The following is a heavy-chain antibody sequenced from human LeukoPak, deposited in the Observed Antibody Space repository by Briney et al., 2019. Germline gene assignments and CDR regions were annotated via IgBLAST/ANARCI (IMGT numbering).Heavy chain of an antibody. CDR1: GGSFSGYY. CDR3: ARGQTGTTFGWFDP. J-gene: IGHJ5*02. CDR2: INHSGST. D-gene: IGHD1-7*01. Sequence: SETLSLTCAVYGGSFSGYYWSWIRQPPGKGLEWIGEINHSGSTNYNPSLKSRVTISVDTSKNQFSLKLSSVTAADTAVYYCARGQTGTTFGWFDPWGQGTLVTVSS. V-gene: IGHV4-34*01.